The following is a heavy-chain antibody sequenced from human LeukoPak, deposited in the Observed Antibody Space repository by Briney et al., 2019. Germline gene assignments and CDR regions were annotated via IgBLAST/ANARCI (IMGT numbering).Heavy chain of an antibody. V-gene: IGHV3-23*01. CDR2: ISGSGGST. J-gene: IGHJ4*02. CDR3: AKFLPTHIVVANYYFDY. D-gene: IGHD2-21*01. Sequence: GGSLRLSCAASGFTFSSYAMSWVRQAPGKGLEWVSAISGSGGSTYYADSVKGPLTISRDNCKKTLYLQMNSLRAEDTAVYYCAKFLPTHIVVANYYFDYWGQGTLVTVSS. CDR1: GFTFSSYA.